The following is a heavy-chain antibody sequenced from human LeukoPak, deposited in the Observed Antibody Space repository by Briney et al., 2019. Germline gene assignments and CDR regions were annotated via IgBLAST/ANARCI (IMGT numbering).Heavy chain of an antibody. J-gene: IGHJ1*01. V-gene: IGHV1-2*02. Sequence: GASVKVSCKASGYTFTGYYMHWVRQAPGQGLEWMGWINPNSGGTNYAQKFQGRVTMTRDTSISTAYMELSRLRSDDTAVYYCARVGQGIAVAGTGYFQHWGQGTLVTVSS. CDR2: INPNSGGT. CDR3: ARVGQGIAVAGTGYFQH. D-gene: IGHD6-19*01. CDR1: GYTFTGYY.